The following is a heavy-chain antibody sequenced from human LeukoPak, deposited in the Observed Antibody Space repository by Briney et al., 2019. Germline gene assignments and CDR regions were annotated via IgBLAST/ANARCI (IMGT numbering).Heavy chain of an antibody. V-gene: IGHV3-74*01. CDR2: INSDGSST. J-gene: IGHJ4*02. D-gene: IGHD6-19*01. CDR3: ATCVAVPGLPDS. CDR1: GFTFSSYW. Sequence: GGSLRLSCAASGFTFSSYWMHWVRQAPGKGLVWVSRINSDGSSTSYADSVKGRFTISRDNAKNTLYLQMNSLRAEDTAVYYCATCVAVPGLPDSWGQGTLVHVSS.